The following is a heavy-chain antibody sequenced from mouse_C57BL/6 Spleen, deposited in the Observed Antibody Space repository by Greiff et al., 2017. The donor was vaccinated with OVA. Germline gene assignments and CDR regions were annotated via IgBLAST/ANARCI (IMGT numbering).Heavy chain of an antibody. J-gene: IGHJ4*01. V-gene: IGHV1-15*01. CDR1: GYTFTDYE. D-gene: IGHD2-5*01. Sequence: VQLVESGAELVRPGASVTLSCKASGYTFTDYEMHWVKQTPVHGLEWIGAIDPETGGTAYNQKFKGKAILTADKSSSTAYMELRSLTSEDSAVYYCTRGGDSNAMDYWGQGTSVTVSS. CDR3: TRGGDSNAMDY. CDR2: IDPETGGT.